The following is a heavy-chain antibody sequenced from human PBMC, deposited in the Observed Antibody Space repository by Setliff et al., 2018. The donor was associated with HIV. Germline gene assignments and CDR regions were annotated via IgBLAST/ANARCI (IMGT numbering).Heavy chain of an antibody. CDR3: GRSGKSGELYAY. J-gene: IGHJ4*02. D-gene: IGHD2-8*01. CDR1: GYNFITYW. CDR2: IYPGDSDT. Sequence: GESLKISCKGSGYNFITYWIAWVRQMPGKGLECMGMIYPGDSDTRYSPSFQGQVTISVDKSLNTAYLHWNSLKPADTAMYFCGRSGKSGELYAYWGQGTLVTVSS. V-gene: IGHV5-51*01.